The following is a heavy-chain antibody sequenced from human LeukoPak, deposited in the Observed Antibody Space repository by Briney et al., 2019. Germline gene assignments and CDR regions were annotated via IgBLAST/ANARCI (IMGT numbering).Heavy chain of an antibody. J-gene: IGHJ5*02. CDR2: IYTSGIT. CDR1: GGSISSRRYF. D-gene: IGHD6-13*01. CDR3: ARAEIAAAGTDWFDP. V-gene: IGHV4-61*02. Sequence: SQTLSLTCSVSGGSISSRRYFGTWIRQPAGKGLEWIGRIYTSGITNYNPSLKSRVTISVDTSKNQFSLKPCSVTAADTAVYYCARAEIAAAGTDWFDPSGPGTLVTVSS.